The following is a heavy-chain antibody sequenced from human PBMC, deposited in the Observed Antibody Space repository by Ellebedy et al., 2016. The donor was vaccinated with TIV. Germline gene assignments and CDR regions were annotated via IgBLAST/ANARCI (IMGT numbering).Heavy chain of an antibody. D-gene: IGHD6-19*01. CDR1: GYSFTSYW. J-gene: IGHJ4*02. V-gene: IGHV5-51*01. CDR3: ARVAAGSNVWTTHDY. Sequence: GESLKISCKGSGYSFTSYWIGWVRQMPGKGLEWMGIIYPGDSETRNSPSFQGQVTISGDKSINTVYLHWSSLKTSDTAMYYCARVAAGSNVWTTHDYWGQGTLVIVSS. CDR2: IYPGDSET.